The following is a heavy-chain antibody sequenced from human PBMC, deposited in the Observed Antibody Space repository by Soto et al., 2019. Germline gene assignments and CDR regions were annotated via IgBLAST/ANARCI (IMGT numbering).Heavy chain of an antibody. Sequence: EVQLVESGGGLVQPGGSLRLSCAASGFTVSSNYMSWVRQAPGKGLEWVSVIYSGGSTYYADSVKGRFTISRHNSKNPLYLQLNSLRAEDTAVYYCARLPHPDWYFDLLGRGPLVTVSS. J-gene: IGHJ2*01. CDR2: IYSGGST. V-gene: IGHV3-53*04. CDR3: ARLPHPDWYFDL. CDR1: GFTVSSNY. D-gene: IGHD1-26*01.